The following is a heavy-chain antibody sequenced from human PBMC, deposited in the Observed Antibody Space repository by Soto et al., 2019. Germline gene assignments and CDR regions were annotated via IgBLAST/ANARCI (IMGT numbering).Heavy chain of an antibody. CDR3: AKARAQYYDFWSGYPVDY. Sequence: PGGSLRLSCAASGFTVSSNYMSWVRQAPGKGLEWVSVIYSGGSTYYADSVKGRFTISRDNSKNTLYLQMNSLRAEDTAVYYCAKARAQYYDFWSGYPVDYWGQGTLVTVSS. J-gene: IGHJ4*02. V-gene: IGHV3-53*01. D-gene: IGHD3-3*01. CDR2: IYSGGST. CDR1: GFTVSSNY.